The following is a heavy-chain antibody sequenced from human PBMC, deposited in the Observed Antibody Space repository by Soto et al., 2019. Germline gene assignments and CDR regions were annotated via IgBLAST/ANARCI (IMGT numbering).Heavy chain of an antibody. CDR3: AVRPKWDGMEV. CDR1: QFTFSSYA. V-gene: IGHV3-23*01. J-gene: IGHJ6*02. D-gene: IGHD1-26*01. Sequence: PLRLSCTASQFTFSSYAMSLVPQAPGKGLEWVSAISGSGGSTYYADSVKGRFTISRDNSKNTLYLQMNSLRAEDTAVYYCAVRPKWDGMEVWGQGTTVTVSS. CDR2: ISGSGGST.